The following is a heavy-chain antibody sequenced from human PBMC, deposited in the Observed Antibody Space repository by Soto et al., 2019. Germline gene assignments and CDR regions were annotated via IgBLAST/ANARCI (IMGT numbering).Heavy chain of an antibody. Sequence: EVQLVESGGGLVKPGGSLRLSCAASGFTFSNAWMSWVRQAPGKGLEWVGRIKSKTDGGTTDYAAPVKGRFTISRDDSKNTLYLQMNSLKTEDTAVYYCTTDSKAYCGGDCYYTFDYWGQGTLVTVSS. CDR2: IKSKTDGGTT. CDR1: GFTFSNAW. J-gene: IGHJ4*02. D-gene: IGHD2-21*02. CDR3: TTDSKAYCGGDCYYTFDY. V-gene: IGHV3-15*01.